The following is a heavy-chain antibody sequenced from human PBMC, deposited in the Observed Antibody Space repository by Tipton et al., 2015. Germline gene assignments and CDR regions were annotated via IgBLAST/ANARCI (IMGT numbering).Heavy chain of an antibody. CDR3: VRGRERGYRHGYYFDS. CDR1: GFTFNDYY. V-gene: IGHV3-11*01. CDR2: ISSTLITI. J-gene: IGHJ4*02. Sequence: SLRLSCAASGFTFNDYYMSWIRQAPGKGLECVSYISSTLITIYHADSVKGRFTISRDNTKNTLYLQMNSLRAEDTAVYYCVRGRERGYRHGYYFDSWGQGTLVTASS. D-gene: IGHD5-18*01.